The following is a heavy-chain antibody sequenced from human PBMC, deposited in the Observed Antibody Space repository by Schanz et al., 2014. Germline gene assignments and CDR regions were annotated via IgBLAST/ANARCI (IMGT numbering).Heavy chain of an antibody. CDR3: ARDGGRDGYNLAFDV. J-gene: IGHJ3*01. CDR1: GFTVNTNY. Sequence: VQLVESGGGVVQRGGSLRLSCAASGFTVNTNYMSWVRQAPGKGLEWISSMYINSGSTQYADSVKGRFIISRDSSKNTLFLQMNSLRAEDTAVYFCARDGGRDGYNLAFDVWGQGTLVTVSS. D-gene: IGHD5-12*01. CDR2: MYINSGST. V-gene: IGHV3-66*01.